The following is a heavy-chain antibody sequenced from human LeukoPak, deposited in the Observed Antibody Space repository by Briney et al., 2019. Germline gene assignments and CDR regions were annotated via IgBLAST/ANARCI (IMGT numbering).Heavy chain of an antibody. D-gene: IGHD5-12*01. Sequence: GGSLRLSCAASGFTFSSHWMHWVRQDPGKGLVWVSRINSDGSSTNYADSVKGRFTVSRDNAKNTLYLQMNSLRAEDTAVYYCTRGANKWLPSYYFDCRGQGTLVTVSS. V-gene: IGHV3-74*01. CDR3: TRGANKWLPSYYFDC. CDR1: GFTFSSHW. CDR2: INSDGSST. J-gene: IGHJ4*02.